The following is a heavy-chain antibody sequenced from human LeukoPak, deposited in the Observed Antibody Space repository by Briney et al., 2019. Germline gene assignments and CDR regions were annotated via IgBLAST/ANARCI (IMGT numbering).Heavy chain of an antibody. CDR3: ARGQLVFDP. CDR2: MNPNSGDT. Sequence: ASVKVSCKASGYTFARYYINWVRQATGQGLEWMGWMNPNSGDTGYAQKFQGRVTITRNTSITTVYMELTSLRSEDTAVYYCARGQLVFDPWGQGTLVTVSS. CDR1: GYTFARYY. J-gene: IGHJ5*02. D-gene: IGHD1-1*01. V-gene: IGHV1-8*03.